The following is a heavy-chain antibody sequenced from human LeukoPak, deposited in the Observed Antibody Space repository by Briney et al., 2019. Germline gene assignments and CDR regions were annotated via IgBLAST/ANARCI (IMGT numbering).Heavy chain of an antibody. Sequence: GGSLRLSCAASGFTVSSNHMSWVRQAPGKGLEWVSVIYSGGSTYYADSVKGRFTISRDNSKNTLYLQMNSLRAEDTAVYYCAKDVTAMVFFDYWGQGTLVTVSS. CDR2: IYSGGST. CDR1: GFTVSSNH. J-gene: IGHJ4*02. CDR3: AKDVTAMVFFDY. D-gene: IGHD5-18*01. V-gene: IGHV3-53*01.